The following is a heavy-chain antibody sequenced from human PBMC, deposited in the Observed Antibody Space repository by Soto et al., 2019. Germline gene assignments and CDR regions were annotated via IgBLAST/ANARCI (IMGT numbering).Heavy chain of an antibody. Sequence: SETLSLTCAVYGGSFSGYYWSWIRQPPGKGLEWIGEINHSGSTNYNPPLESRVTISVDTSKNQFSLKLSSVTAADTAVYYCARGSAALPPYYYYYYGMDVWGQGTTVTVSS. V-gene: IGHV4-34*01. CDR1: GGSFSGYY. J-gene: IGHJ6*02. CDR2: INHSGST. CDR3: ARGSAALPPYYYYYYGMDV. D-gene: IGHD2-15*01.